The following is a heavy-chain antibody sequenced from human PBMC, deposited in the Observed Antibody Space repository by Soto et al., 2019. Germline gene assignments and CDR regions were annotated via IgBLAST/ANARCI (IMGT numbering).Heavy chain of an antibody. D-gene: IGHD2-8*02. V-gene: IGHV4-39*02. CDR3: ARDKITGLFDY. J-gene: IGHJ4*02. CDR2: IYYSGST. Sequence: SETLSLTCTVSGGSIRSSSCYWGWIRQPPGKGLEWIGSIYYSGSTYYNPSLKSRVTISVDTSKNQFSLKLTSVTAADTAVYYCARDKITGLFDYWGQGTLVTVSS. CDR1: GGSIRSSSCY.